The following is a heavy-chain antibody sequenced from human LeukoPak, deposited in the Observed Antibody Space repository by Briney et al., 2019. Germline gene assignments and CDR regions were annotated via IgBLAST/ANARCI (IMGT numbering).Heavy chain of an antibody. CDR3: ARESVEYYYDSSGYYYGTPGYFDY. V-gene: IGHV4-39*07. J-gene: IGHJ4*02. CDR2: IYYSGST. D-gene: IGHD3-22*01. CDR1: GGSISSSSYY. Sequence: SETLSLTCTVSGGSISSSSYYWGWIRQPPGKGLEWIGSIYYSGSTYYNPSLKSRVTISVDTSKNQFSLKLSSVTAADTAVYYCARESVEYYYDSSGYYYGTPGYFDYWGQGTLVTVSS.